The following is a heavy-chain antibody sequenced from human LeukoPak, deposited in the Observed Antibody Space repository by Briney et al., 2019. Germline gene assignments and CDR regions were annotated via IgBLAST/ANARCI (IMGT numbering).Heavy chain of an antibody. D-gene: IGHD4-17*01. CDR3: AKADTVTPENFDY. V-gene: IGHV3-53*01. Sequence: GGSLRLSCTVSGFTVSSNSMSWVRQAPGKGLEWVSFIYSDNTHYADSVKGRFTISRDNSKNTLYLQMNSLRAEDTAVYYCAKADTVTPENFDYWGQGTLVTVSS. CDR1: GFTVSSNS. J-gene: IGHJ4*02. CDR2: IYSDNT.